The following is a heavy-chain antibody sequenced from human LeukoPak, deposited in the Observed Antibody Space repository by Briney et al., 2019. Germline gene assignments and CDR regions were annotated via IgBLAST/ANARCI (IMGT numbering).Heavy chain of an antibody. Sequence: SETLSLTCSVSGGPTSSSYYWAWIRQPPGKGLEWIGSIYYRGGTDYNPSLKSRVTISVDTSKNQFSLKLSSVTAADTAVYYCTRDRGQWLVDYWGQGTLVTVSS. J-gene: IGHJ4*02. CDR1: GGPTSSSYY. D-gene: IGHD6-19*01. V-gene: IGHV4-39*07. CDR3: TRDRGQWLVDY. CDR2: IYYRGGT.